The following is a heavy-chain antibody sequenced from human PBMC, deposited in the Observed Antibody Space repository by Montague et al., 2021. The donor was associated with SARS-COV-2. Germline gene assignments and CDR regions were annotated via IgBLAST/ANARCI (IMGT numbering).Heavy chain of an antibody. CDR2: AHPYGHT. CDR3: ARCLAHNKGGDY. V-gene: IGHV4-34*01. CDR1: SGPLSAYY. Sequence: SETLSLTCEVDSGPLSAYYWSWVRQPPGKGLEWIGEAHPYGHTSSNPSLMSRVTLALGTSSNPFSLKLTSVTAADTAVYYCARCLAHNKGGDYWGQGILVTVSS. J-gene: IGHJ4*02. D-gene: IGHD3-16*01.